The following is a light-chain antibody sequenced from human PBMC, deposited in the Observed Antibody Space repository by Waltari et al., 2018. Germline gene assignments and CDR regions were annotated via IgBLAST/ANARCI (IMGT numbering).Light chain of an antibody. Sequence: QSALTQPASVSGSPGQSLPLSCTGTSSDIGGYNSASWYQPHPGKAPKPLIYAVSNRPSGVSDRFSGSKSGKTASLTISGLQAGDEAVYYCSSYTSLTTLVFGGGTKLTVL. CDR3: SSYTSLTTLV. V-gene: IGLV2-14*01. CDR2: AVS. J-gene: IGLJ2*01. CDR1: SSDIGGYNS.